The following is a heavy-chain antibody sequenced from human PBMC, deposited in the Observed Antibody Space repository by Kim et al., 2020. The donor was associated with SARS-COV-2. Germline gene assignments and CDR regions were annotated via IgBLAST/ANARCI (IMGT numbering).Heavy chain of an antibody. CDR3: ARVTYCSSTSCPKLIDY. CDR1: GYSFTSYW. D-gene: IGHD2-2*01. J-gene: IGHJ4*02. V-gene: IGHV5-10-1*01. CDR2: IDPSDSYT. Sequence: GESLKISCKGSGYSFTSYWISWVRQMPGKGLEWMGRIDPSDSYTNYSPSFQGHVTISADKSISTAYLQWSSLKASDTAMYYCARVTYCSSTSCPKLIDYWGQGTLVTVSS.